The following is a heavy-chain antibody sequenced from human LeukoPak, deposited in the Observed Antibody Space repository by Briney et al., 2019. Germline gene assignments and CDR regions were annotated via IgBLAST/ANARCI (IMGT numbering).Heavy chain of an antibody. CDR3: AKHPEFSSSSQYFDF. V-gene: IGHV3-23*01. J-gene: IGHJ4*02. CDR2: ISGSGAGT. Sequence: GGSLRLSCAASGFTFSSYAMSWVRQAPGKGLEWVSVISGSGAGTFYADSVKGRVTVSRDNSKNTVFLQMNSLRADDTAVYYCAKHPEFSSSSQYFDFWGRGTLVTVSS. CDR1: GFTFSSYA. D-gene: IGHD6-6*01.